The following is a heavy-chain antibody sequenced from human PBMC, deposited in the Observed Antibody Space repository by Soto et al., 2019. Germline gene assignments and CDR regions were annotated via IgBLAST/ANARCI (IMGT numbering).Heavy chain of an antibody. Sequence: GGSLRLSCASSCFSLITYGMHWLRRAPGKGLEWVASIWYDGTKKFYANSVKGRSTISKDNSNNILYLQMSGLRAEDTAVCYCARDVVTAVAGSVNWFDPWGQGTLVTVSS. V-gene: IGHV3-33*01. CDR3: ARDVVTAVAGSVNWFDP. J-gene: IGHJ5*02. CDR1: CFSLITYG. CDR2: IWYDGTKK. D-gene: IGHD6-19*01.